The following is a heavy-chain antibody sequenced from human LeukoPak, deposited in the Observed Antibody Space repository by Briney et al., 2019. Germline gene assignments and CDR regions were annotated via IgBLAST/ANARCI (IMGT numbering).Heavy chain of an antibody. D-gene: IGHD6-6*01. J-gene: IGHJ4*02. V-gene: IGHV3-23*01. CDR2: ISGSGGSS. Sequence: GGSLRLSCAASGFTFSSYAMCWVRQAPGKGLEWVSAISGSGGSSHYADSVKGRFTISRDYSKNPLYLQMHSLRAEDTAVYYCAKDRSVSSSYMLDYWGQGALVTVSS. CDR3: AKDRSVSSSYMLDY. CDR1: GFTFSSYA.